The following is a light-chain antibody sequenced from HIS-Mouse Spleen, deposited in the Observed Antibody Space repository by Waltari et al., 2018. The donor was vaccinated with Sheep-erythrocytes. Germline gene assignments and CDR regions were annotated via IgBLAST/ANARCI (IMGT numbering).Light chain of an antibody. J-gene: IGKJ4*01. V-gene: IGKV4-1*01. CDR3: QQYYSTLLT. Sequence: EIVMTQSPDSLAVSLGERATINCKSSQSVLYSSNNKNYLAWYQQKPGQPPKLLIYWASTRESGVPDRFSGSGSGTDFTLTISSLQAEDVAVYYCQQYYSTLLTFGGGTKVEIK. CDR1: QSVLYSSNNKNY. CDR2: WAS.